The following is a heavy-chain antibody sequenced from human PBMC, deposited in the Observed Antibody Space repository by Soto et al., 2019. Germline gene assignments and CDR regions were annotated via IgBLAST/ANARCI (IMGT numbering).Heavy chain of an antibody. J-gene: IGHJ5*02. V-gene: IGHV2-5*01. D-gene: IGHD3-22*01. CDR3: AHTKDSRGFLTS. CDR2: IHWNDDK. CDR1: GFSLSVYGVR. Sequence: VSGPTLVNPTQTLTLTCSFSGFSLSVYGVRVIWFRQPPGETLEWLALIHWNDDKRYSPYLKSRLTITKDTSKNQVVLTLTNLDPLDTGTYFCAHTKDSRGFLTSWRQAILVTVS.